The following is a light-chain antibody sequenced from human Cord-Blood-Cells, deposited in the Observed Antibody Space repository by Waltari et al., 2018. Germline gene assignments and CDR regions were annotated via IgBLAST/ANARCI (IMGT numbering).Light chain of an antibody. CDR2: DAS. CDR3: QQRSNWFT. Sequence: EIVLTQSPSTLSLSPGESATLSCRASQSVSSYLAWYQQKPGQAPRLLIYDASNRATGIPARFSGSGSGADFTTTMSILAPEDFAVYYCQQRSNWFTFGAGTKLEIK. CDR1: QSVSSY. V-gene: IGKV3-11*01. J-gene: IGKJ4*02.